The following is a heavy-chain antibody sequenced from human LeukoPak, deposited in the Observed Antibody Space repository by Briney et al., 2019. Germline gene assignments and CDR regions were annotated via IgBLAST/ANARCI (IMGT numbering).Heavy chain of an antibody. CDR3: ARDVISAYEN. D-gene: IGHD2/OR15-2a*01. V-gene: IGHV3-7*01. J-gene: IGHJ4*02. Sequence: GGSLRLSCAASGFTFSIYAMSWVRQAPGKGLEWVANIKQDGSEKYYVDSVKGRFTISRDNAKNSLFLQMNSLRAEDTAVYYCARDVISAYENWGQGTLVTVSS. CDR2: IKQDGSEK. CDR1: GFTFSIYA.